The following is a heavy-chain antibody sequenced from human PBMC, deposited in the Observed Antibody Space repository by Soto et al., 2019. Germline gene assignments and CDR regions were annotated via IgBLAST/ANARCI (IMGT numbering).Heavy chain of an antibody. V-gene: IGHV3-23*01. CDR1: GFSFSSYA. J-gene: IGHJ4*02. CDR2: ISSSGTST. CDR3: AKESEGANYDFWSGYSVDS. Sequence: EVHLLESGGGLVQPGGSLRLSCAASGFSFSSYAMSWVRQAPGKGLEWVSAISSSGTSTFYADSVRGRFTISRDTSRKTLNLEMNTLRAEDTAFYYCAKESEGANYDFWSGYSVDSWGQGTLVTVAS. D-gene: IGHD3-3*01.